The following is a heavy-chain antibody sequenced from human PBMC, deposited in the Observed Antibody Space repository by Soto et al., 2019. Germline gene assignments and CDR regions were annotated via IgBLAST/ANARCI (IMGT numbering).Heavy chain of an antibody. J-gene: IGHJ4*02. CDR1: GFSFSEYG. V-gene: IGHV3-33*01. Sequence: EGSLSLSGAASGFSFSEYGMHWVRQAPGKGLEWVAVIYYDGTKEYYLDSVKGRFTISRDNAKNTLYLQMNSLRAEDTAVYYCARDIRSHYYDYWGQGTLVTVSS. CDR3: ARDIRSHYYDY. CDR2: IYYDGTKE.